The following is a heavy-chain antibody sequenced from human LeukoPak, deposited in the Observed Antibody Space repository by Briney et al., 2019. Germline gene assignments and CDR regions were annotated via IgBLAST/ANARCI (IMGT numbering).Heavy chain of an antibody. CDR3: AREVTVSVWRWFDP. CDR2: IYYFGST. Sequence: SETLSLTCTVSGGSISSRSYYWGWIRQPPGKGLEWVGSIYYFGSTYYNPSLKSRVTISVDTSKSQFSLKLSSVTAADTAVYYCAREVTVSVWRWFDPWGQGTLVTVSS. D-gene: IGHD6-19*01. V-gene: IGHV4-39*02. J-gene: IGHJ5*02. CDR1: GGSISSRSYY.